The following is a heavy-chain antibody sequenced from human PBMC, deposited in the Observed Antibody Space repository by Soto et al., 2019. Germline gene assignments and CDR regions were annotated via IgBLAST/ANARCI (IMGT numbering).Heavy chain of an antibody. D-gene: IGHD6-25*01. J-gene: IGHJ4*02. CDR3: AGAERLLVDY. Sequence: QVQLVESGGGVVQPGRSLRLSCAASGFMFSSYAMHCVRQTPGKGLEWVAVKTYDGSNKYYADSVKGRFTFSRDNSKHLLCLPMNSRRDAGTAVYYCAGAERLLVDYWGQGTLVTVSS. V-gene: IGHV3-30-3*01. CDR1: GFMFSSYA. CDR2: KTYDGSNK.